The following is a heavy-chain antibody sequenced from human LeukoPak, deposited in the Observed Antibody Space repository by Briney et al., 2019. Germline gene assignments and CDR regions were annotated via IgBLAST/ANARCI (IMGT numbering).Heavy chain of an antibody. CDR2: IYYSGST. J-gene: IGHJ4*02. Sequence: SETLSLTCTVSGGSISSGDYYWSWIRQHPGKGLEWIGYIYYSGSTYYNPSLKSRVTISVDTSKNQFSLKLSPVTAADTAVYYCATDRGYAFDYWGQGTLVTVSS. CDR1: GGSISSGDYY. D-gene: IGHD1-1*01. CDR3: ATDRGYAFDY. V-gene: IGHV4-31*03.